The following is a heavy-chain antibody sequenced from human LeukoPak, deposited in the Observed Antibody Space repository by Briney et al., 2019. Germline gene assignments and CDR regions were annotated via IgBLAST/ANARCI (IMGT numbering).Heavy chain of an antibody. CDR2: INDDGSDT. V-gene: IGHV3-74*01. CDR3: AREDDSSGGNDY. CDR1: GFTFKLYW. D-gene: IGHD3-22*01. Sequence: GGSLRLSCAASGFTFKLYWMHWVRQVPGKRPVWVSRINDDGSDTVYADSVRGRFTISRDDAKNTLYLQMNSLRAEDTAVYYCAREDDSSGGNDYWGQGTLVTVSS. J-gene: IGHJ4*02.